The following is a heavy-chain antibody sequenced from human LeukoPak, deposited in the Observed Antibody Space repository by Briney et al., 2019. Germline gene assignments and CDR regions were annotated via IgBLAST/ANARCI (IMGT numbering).Heavy chain of an antibody. V-gene: IGHV1-8*01. CDR3: GKHRASAFDI. Sequence: ASVKVSCKASGYTFTSYDINWVRQPTAQGLEWMGWMNPDSGNTGYAQKFQGRVTMTRNTSISTAYMELSSLRSEDTAVYYCGKHRASAFDIWGQGTVVTVSS. CDR2: MNPDSGNT. CDR1: GYTFTSYD. J-gene: IGHJ3*02.